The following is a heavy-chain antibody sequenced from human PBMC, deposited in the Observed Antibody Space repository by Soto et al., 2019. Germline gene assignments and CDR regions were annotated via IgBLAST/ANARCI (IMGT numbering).Heavy chain of an antibody. V-gene: IGHV5-10-1*01. CDR2: IDPSYTHS. CDR1: GYSFTTHW. Sequence: SCNAFGYSFTTHWVSWLRQMPGRGLEWMGRIDPSYTHSKYSPSFQGNISISKDKSICTAYLQWSSVKASDTDKYSSAIPEGPYSYSSPLDKWGQGTLVTVSS. J-gene: IGHJ4*02. D-gene: IGHD6-6*01. CDR3: AIPEGPYSYSSPLDK.